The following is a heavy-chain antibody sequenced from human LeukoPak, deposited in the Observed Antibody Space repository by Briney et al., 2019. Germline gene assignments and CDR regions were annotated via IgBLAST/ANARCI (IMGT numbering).Heavy chain of an antibody. CDR1: GGTFSSYA. Sequence: ASVKVSCKASGGTFSSYAISWVRQAPGQGLEWMGGIIPIFGTANYAQKFQGRVTITADKSTSTAYMELSSLRSEDTAVYYCARGGGYCDSSGYASYDNWGQGTMVTVSS. J-gene: IGHJ3*01. CDR2: IIPIFGTA. V-gene: IGHV1-69*06. CDR3: ARGGGYCDSSGYASYDN. D-gene: IGHD3-22*01.